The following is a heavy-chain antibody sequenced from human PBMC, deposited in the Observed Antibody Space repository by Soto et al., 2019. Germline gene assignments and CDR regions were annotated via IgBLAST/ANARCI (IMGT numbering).Heavy chain of an antibody. CDR2: INHSGST. J-gene: IGHJ4*02. D-gene: IGHD3-3*01. CDR1: GGSFSGYY. CDR3: ARVTRFLEWSRTFDY. Sequence: SETLSLTCAVYGGSFSGYYWSWIRQPPGKGLEWIGEINHSGSTNYNPSLKSRVTIPVDTSKNQFSLKLSSVTAADTAVYYCARVTRFLEWSRTFDYWGQGXLVTVSS. V-gene: IGHV4-34*01.